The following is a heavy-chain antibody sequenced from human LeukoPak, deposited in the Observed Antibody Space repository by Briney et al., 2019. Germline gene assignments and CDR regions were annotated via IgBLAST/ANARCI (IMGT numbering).Heavy chain of an antibody. Sequence: SETLSLTCAVYGGSFSGYYWSWIRQPPGKGLEWIGEINRSGSTNYNPSLKSRVTISVDTSKNQFSLKLSSVTAADTAVYYCARVYWRYMDVWGKGTTVTVSS. D-gene: IGHD1-1*01. V-gene: IGHV4-34*01. CDR1: GGSFSGYY. J-gene: IGHJ6*03. CDR3: ARVYWRYMDV. CDR2: INRSGST.